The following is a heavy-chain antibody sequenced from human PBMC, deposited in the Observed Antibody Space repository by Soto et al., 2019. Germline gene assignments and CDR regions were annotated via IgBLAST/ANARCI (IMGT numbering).Heavy chain of an antibody. CDR3: VREGFFTLEF. CDR1: GFNIRDHY. CDR2: TRNKGESYTT. V-gene: IGHV3-72*01. Sequence: EVQLVESGGGLVQPGGSLRLSCAASGFNIRDHYMDWVRQAPGKGLEWVGLTRNKGESYTTEHAASVKGRFVISRDDSKNSVYLQMNSLKTEDTAVYYCVREGFFTLEFWGQGTLVTVSS. J-gene: IGHJ4*02.